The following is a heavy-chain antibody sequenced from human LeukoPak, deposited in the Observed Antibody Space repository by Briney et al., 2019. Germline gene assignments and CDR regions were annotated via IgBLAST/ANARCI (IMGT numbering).Heavy chain of an antibody. D-gene: IGHD3-9*01. Sequence: GVSLRLSCAASGFTFSSYGMHWVRQAPGKGLEWVAVISYDGSNKYYADSVKGRFTISRDNSKNTLYLQMNSLRAEDTAVYYCAKAGILTVSGYGMDVWGQGTTVTVSS. V-gene: IGHV3-30*18. CDR1: GFTFSSYG. CDR2: ISYDGSNK. CDR3: AKAGILTVSGYGMDV. J-gene: IGHJ6*02.